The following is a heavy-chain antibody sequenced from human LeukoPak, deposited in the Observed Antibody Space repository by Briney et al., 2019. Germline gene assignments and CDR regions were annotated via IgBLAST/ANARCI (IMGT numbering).Heavy chain of an antibody. CDR2: IYYSGST. V-gene: IGHV4-31*03. Sequence: SQTLSLTCTVSGGSISSGGYYWSWIRQHPGKGLEWIGYIYYSGSTYYNPSLKSRVTISVDTSKNQFSLELSSVTAADTAVYYCARGAPDDYGDYHYADYWGQGTLVTVSS. J-gene: IGHJ4*02. CDR1: GGSISSGGYY. CDR3: ARGAPDDYGDYHYADY. D-gene: IGHD4-17*01.